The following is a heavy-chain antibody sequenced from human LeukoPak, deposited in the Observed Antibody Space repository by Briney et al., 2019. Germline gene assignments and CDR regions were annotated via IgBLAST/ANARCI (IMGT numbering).Heavy chain of an antibody. V-gene: IGHV1-2*02. Sequence: ASVKVSCKASGYTFTSYYMHWVRQAPGQGLEWMGWIDPNSGATTYAQKFQGRVTMTRDTSISTAYMELSRLRSDDTAVYYCAGRLGILASWGQGTLVTVSS. CDR3: AGRLGILAS. J-gene: IGHJ5*02. D-gene: IGHD6-13*01. CDR1: GYTFTSYY. CDR2: IDPNSGAT.